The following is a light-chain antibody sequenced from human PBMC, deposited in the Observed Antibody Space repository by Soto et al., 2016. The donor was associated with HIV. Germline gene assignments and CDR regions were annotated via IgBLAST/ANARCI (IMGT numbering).Light chain of an antibody. V-gene: IGLV3-25*03. CDR1: ALAKQY. Sequence: SYELTQSPSVSVSPGQTARITCSGHALAKQYAYWYQQKPGQAPVLVIYQDTERPSGIPERFSGSSSGTTVTLTISGVQAEDEADYYCQSADSSGTYYVFGPGAEVTVL. CDR3: QSADSSGTYYV. J-gene: IGLJ1*01. CDR2: QDT.